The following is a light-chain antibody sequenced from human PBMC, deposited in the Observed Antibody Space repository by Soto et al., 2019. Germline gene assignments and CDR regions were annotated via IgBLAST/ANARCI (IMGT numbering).Light chain of an antibody. CDR3: QQYYSTPQT. CDR2: WAS. Sequence: DFVMTQSPDSVAVYLGERATINCKSSQSVFYSSKNTHHLAWYQQKPGQPPQLLISWASTRESGVPDRFSGSGSGTDFTLTISSLQAEDVAVYYCQQYYSTPQTFGQGTKLEIK. CDR1: QSVFYSSKNTHH. V-gene: IGKV4-1*01. J-gene: IGKJ2*01.